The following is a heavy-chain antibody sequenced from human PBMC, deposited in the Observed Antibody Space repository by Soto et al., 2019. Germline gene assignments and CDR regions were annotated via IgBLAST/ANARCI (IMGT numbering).Heavy chain of an antibody. J-gene: IGHJ6*02. CDR3: ARRIPFGYGMDV. D-gene: IGHD2-21*01. Sequence: PGGSLRLSCAASAFTFSSYWMHWVRQAPGKGLEYVSVITSNGGNTDYASSVKGRFTISRDNSKNTLYLQMGSLRAEDMAVYYCARRIPFGYGMDVWGQGTTVTVSS. CDR1: AFTFSSYW. CDR2: ITSNGGNT. V-gene: IGHV3-64*01.